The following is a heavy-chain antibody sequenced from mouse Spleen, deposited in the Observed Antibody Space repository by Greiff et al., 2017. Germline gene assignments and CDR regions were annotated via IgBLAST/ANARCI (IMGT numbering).Heavy chain of an antibody. CDR3: ARPPITMMGFAY. CDR1: GFTFSSYA. D-gene: IGHD1-1*02. Sequence: EVHLVESGGGLVKPGGSLKLSCAASGFTFSSYAMSWVRQTPEKRLEWVATISSGGSYTYYPDSVKGRFTISRDNAKNTLYLQMSSLRSEDTAMYYCARPPITMMGFAYWGQGTLVTVSA. J-gene: IGHJ3*01. CDR2: ISSGGSYT. V-gene: IGHV5-9-3*01.